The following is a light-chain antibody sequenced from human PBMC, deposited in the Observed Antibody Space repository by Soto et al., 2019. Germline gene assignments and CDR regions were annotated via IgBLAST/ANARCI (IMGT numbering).Light chain of an antibody. CDR3: QQYNNWPPFT. CDR2: DTS. V-gene: IGKV3-15*01. CDR1: QSVSSN. Sequence: EIVMTQSPATLSVSPGERATLSCRAGQSVSSNLAWYQQKPGQAPRLLIYDTSTRATGIAVRFSGSGSGTEFTLTISSLQSEDFAVYYCQQYNNWPPFTFGPGTKVDIK. J-gene: IGKJ3*01.